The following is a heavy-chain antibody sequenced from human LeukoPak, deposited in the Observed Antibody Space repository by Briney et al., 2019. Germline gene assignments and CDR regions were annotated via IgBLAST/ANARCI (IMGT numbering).Heavy chain of an antibody. CDR2: IIGSGGTT. Sequence: GGSLRLSCAASGFSFSNYGMNWVRQAPGKGLEWVSGIIGSGGTTYYADSVKGRFTISRDNSKNTLYLQMNSLRAEDTAVYYCAKFDYGDYYMDVWGKGTTVTISS. D-gene: IGHD4-17*01. CDR1: GFSFSNYG. CDR3: AKFDYGDYYMDV. J-gene: IGHJ6*03. V-gene: IGHV3-23*01.